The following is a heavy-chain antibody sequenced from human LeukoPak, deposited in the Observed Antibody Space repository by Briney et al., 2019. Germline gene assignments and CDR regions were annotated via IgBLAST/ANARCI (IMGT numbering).Heavy chain of an antibody. D-gene: IGHD3-22*01. CDR3: AKDITMIVVVTDAFDI. V-gene: IGHV3-23*01. CDR2: ICGSGGST. CDR1: GFTFSSYA. Sequence: PGGSLRLSCAASGFTFSSYAMGWVAQAPGRGLEWVSAICGSGGSTYYADSVKGRFTISRDNSKNTLYLQMNSLRAEDTAVYYCAKDITMIVVVTDAFDIWGQGAMVTVSS. J-gene: IGHJ3*02.